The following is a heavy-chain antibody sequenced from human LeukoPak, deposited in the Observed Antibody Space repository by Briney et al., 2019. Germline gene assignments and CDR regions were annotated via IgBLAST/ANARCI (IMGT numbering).Heavy chain of an antibody. J-gene: IGHJ4*02. Sequence: GGTLGLSCAASGFTVSSYGMSWVRQAPGKGLEWVSVISGSGASTYYADSVKGRFTISRDNSKNTMYLQMNSLRAEDTAVYYCARDTVPVAATPRGWGYWGQGTLVTVSS. CDR1: GFTVSSYG. V-gene: IGHV3-23*01. CDR2: ISGSGAST. D-gene: IGHD2-15*01. CDR3: ARDTVPVAATPRGWGY.